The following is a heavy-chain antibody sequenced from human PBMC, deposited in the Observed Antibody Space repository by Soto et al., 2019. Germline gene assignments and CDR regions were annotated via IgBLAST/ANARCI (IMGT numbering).Heavy chain of an antibody. CDR3: ARDHRGYDGSYAFDI. CDR1: GFTVSSNY. V-gene: IGHV3-53*04. CDR2: IYSGGST. Sequence: EVQLVESGGGLFQPGGSLRLSCAASGFTVSSNYMSWVRQAPGKGLEWVSVIYSGGSTYYAGSVKGRFTISRHNSKNTLYLQMNSLRAEDTAVYYCARDHRGYDGSYAFDIWGQGTMVTVSS. D-gene: IGHD5-12*01. J-gene: IGHJ3*02.